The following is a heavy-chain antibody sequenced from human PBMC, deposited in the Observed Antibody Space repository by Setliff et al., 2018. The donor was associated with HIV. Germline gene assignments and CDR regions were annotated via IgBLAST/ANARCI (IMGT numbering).Heavy chain of an antibody. CDR3: AGGRYFRDISDSRFDF. CDR2: IYHTGNT. Sequence: SETLSLTCSVSGVSITTDGYYWSWIRHYPGKGLEWIGYIYHTGNTYYNPSLASRLVMSLDPSKNQFSLKLNSMTAADTAIYFCAGGRYFRDISDSRFDFWGQGMLVTVSS. V-gene: IGHV4-31*03. CDR1: GVSITTDGYY. J-gene: IGHJ4*02. D-gene: IGHD2-21*02.